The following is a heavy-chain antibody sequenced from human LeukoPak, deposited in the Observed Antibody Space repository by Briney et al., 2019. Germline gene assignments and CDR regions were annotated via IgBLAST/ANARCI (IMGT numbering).Heavy chain of an antibody. V-gene: IGHV6-1*01. CDR2: TYYRSKWYN. J-gene: IGHJ4*02. CDR1: GDSVSSNNGA. Sequence: SQTLSLTCDISGDSVSSNNGAWNWIRQSPSRGLEWLGRTYYRSKWYNDYAGSLNGRITIGPDTSKNQFSLHLNSVTPEDTAVYYCARDLGNTGWYTFDYWGQGILVTVSS. D-gene: IGHD6-19*01. CDR3: ARDLGNTGWYTFDY.